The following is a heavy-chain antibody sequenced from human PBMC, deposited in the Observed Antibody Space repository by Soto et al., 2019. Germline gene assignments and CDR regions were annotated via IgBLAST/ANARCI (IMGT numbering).Heavy chain of an antibody. J-gene: IGHJ6*01. Sequence: ASVKVSCKASGYTFTSYYMHLVRQAPGQGLEWMGIINPGGGSTSYAQKFQGRVTMTRDTSTSTVYMELSSLRSEDTAVYYCASAYPRMVRSQKDYYGMEVWGQGTTVTVSS. V-gene: IGHV1-46*03. CDR2: INPGGGST. CDR3: ASAYPRMVRSQKDYYGMEV. CDR1: GYTFTSYY. D-gene: IGHD3-10*01.